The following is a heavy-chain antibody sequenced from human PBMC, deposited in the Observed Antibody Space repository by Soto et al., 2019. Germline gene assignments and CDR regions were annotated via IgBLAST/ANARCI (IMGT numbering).Heavy chain of an antibody. CDR3: VRVRQGCSANNCYFDP. D-gene: IGHD1-1*01. Sequence: PSETLSLSCTLSGGSVRAPDWWNWVRQSPDKGLEWIAEVHISGHSNYNPSLRSRVSVSIDSSKNQFYLNLNPVTAADTAIYYCVRVRQGCSANNCYFDPWGQGTQVTVSS. CDR2: VHISGHS. CDR1: GGSVRAPDW. J-gene: IGHJ5*01. V-gene: IGHV4-4*02.